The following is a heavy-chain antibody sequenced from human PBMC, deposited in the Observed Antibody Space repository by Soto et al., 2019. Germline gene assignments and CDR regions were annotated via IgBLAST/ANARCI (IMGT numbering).Heavy chain of an antibody. CDR3: TTDSRRGDFYMITSGGLLVGDF. Sequence: PXVCLRLSCAASGFSFANACMSWVRQAPGKGLEWVGRIKSKTDGETTDYAAPVKGRFTISRDDSKNTLFLQMTSLKTEDTAVYYCTTDSRRGDFYMITSGGLLVGDFWGQRALVTVSS. V-gene: IGHV3-15*01. J-gene: IGHJ4*02. CDR1: GFSFANAC. D-gene: IGHD3-16*02. CDR2: IKSKTDGETT.